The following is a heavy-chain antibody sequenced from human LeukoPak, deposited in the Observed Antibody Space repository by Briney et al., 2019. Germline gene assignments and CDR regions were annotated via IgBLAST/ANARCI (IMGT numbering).Heavy chain of an antibody. V-gene: IGHV4-39*07. CDR3: ARDVPTGYHDY. Sequence: SETLSLTCTVSRGSISNTNYYWGWIRQPPGKGLEWIGSINYSGTTYYNPSLKSRLTISVDTSKNQFSLKLSSVTAADTAVYYCARDVPTGYHDYWGQGTLVTVSS. CDR2: INYSGTT. D-gene: IGHD3-9*01. J-gene: IGHJ4*02. CDR1: RGSISNTNYY.